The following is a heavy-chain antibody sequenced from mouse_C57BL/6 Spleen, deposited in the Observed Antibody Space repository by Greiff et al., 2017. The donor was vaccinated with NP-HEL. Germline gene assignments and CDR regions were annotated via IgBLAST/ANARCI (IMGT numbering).Heavy chain of an antibody. D-gene: IGHD1-1*01. CDR1: GYAFSSSW. CDR3: ARSEYYGSRGY. J-gene: IGHJ2*01. Sequence: VHLVESGPELVKPGASVKISCKASGYAFSSSWMNWVKQRPGKGLEWIGRIYPGDGDTNYNGKFKGKATLTADKSSSTAYMQLSSLTSEDSAVYFCARSEYYGSRGYWGQGTTLTVSS. V-gene: IGHV1-82*01. CDR2: IYPGDGDT.